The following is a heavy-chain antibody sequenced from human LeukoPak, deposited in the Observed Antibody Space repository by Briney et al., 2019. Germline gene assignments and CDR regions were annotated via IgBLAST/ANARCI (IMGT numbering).Heavy chain of an antibody. CDR1: GFTFTSSA. CDR3: AADGSDYCSSTSCRPTAVAG. CDR2: IVVGSGNT. J-gene: IGHJ4*02. V-gene: IGHV1-58*01. D-gene: IGHD2-2*01. Sequence: TSVKVSCKASGFTFTSSAVQWVRQARGKRLEWIGWIVVGSGNTNYAQKFQERVTITRDMSTSTAYMELSSLRSEDTAVYYCAADGSDYCSSTSCRPTAVAGWGQGTLVTVSS.